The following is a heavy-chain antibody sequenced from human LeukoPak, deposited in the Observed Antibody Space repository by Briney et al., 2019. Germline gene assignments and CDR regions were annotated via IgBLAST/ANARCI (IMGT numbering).Heavy chain of an antibody. CDR3: ARGMYYYDSSGQHPRAMDYFDY. D-gene: IGHD3-22*01. J-gene: IGHJ4*02. Sequence: PSETLSLTCTVSGGSISSSSYYWGWIRQPPGKGLEWIGSIYYSGSTYYNPSLKSRVTISVDTSKNQFSLKLSSVTAADTAVYYCARGMYYYDSSGQHPRAMDYFDYWGQGTLVTVSS. CDR2: IYYSGST. CDR1: GGSISSSSYY. V-gene: IGHV4-39*07.